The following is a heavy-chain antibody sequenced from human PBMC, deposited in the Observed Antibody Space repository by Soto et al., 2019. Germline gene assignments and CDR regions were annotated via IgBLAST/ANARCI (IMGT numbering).Heavy chain of an antibody. J-gene: IGHJ3*02. Sequence: SETLSLTCTVSGGSISSSSYYWGWIRQPPGKGLEWIGSIDYSGSTYYNPSLKSRVTISLDTSKNQFSLKLSSVTAADTAVYYCAPTGTIFGVVRLAPFDIWRQRTLVTVSS. CDR3: APTGTIFGVVRLAPFDI. CDR1: GGSISSSSYY. D-gene: IGHD3-3*01. CDR2: IDYSGST. V-gene: IGHV4-39*01.